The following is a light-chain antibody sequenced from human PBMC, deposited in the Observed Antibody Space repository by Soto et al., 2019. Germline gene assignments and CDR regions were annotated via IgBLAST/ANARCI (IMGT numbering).Light chain of an antibody. J-gene: IGLJ3*02. Sequence: QSVLTQPPSASGTPGQRVTISCSGSSSNIGSNTVNWYQQLPGTAPKLLIYSNNQRPSGVPDRFSGSKSGTSASLAISGLQSEDEADYYRAAGDDSLNGWVFGGGTKLTVL. CDR2: SNN. CDR1: SSNIGSNT. V-gene: IGLV1-44*01. CDR3: AAGDDSLNGWV.